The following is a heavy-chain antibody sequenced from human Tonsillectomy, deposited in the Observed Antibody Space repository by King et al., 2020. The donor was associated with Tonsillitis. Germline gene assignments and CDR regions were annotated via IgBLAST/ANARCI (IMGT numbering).Heavy chain of an antibody. J-gene: IGHJ5*02. Sequence: QLQESGPRLVKPSETQSLTCTVSGGSISSTNYCWGWIRQPPGKGLEWTGSICYSGSTYYNPSLKSRVSISEDTSKNQFSLKLSSVTAADTAVYFCARALGAGIWFDPWGQGTLVTVSS. V-gene: IGHV4-39*07. D-gene: IGHD3-10*01. CDR3: ARALGAGIWFDP. CDR1: GGSISSTNYC. CDR2: ICYSGST.